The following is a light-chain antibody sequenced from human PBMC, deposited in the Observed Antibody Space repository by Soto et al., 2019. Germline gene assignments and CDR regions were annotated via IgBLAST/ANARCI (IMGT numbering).Light chain of an antibody. Sequence: DIHLTQSPSSLSASVGDRVTITCRASQTISNYLAWYQQKPGKAPKLLIYEESTLHSGVPSRFSGRKFGTHFTLTIDSLQPEDFATYYCQQSYSTPITFGQGTRLEIK. CDR2: EES. V-gene: IGKV1-39*01. CDR3: QQSYSTPIT. CDR1: QTISNY. J-gene: IGKJ5*01.